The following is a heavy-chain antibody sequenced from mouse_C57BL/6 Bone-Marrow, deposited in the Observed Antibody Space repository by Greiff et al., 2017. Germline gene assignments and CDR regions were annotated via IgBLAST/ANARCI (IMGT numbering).Heavy chain of an antibody. CDR1: GYSFTDYN. J-gene: IGHJ4*01. V-gene: IGHV1-39*01. CDR3: ARGYDYDYAMDY. Sequence: VQLQQSGPELVKPGASVKISCKASGYSFTDYNMNWVKQSNGKSLEWIGVINPNYGTNSYNQKFKGKATLTVDKSSRTAYMQLNSLTSEDSAVYCGARGYDYDYAMDYWGQGTSVTVSS. D-gene: IGHD2-4*01. CDR2: INPNYGTN.